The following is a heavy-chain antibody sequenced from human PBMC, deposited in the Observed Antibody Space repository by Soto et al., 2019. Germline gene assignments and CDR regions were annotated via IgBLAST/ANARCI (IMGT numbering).Heavy chain of an antibody. J-gene: IGHJ6*02. V-gene: IGHV3-33*01. Sequence: GGSLRLSCAASGFTFSSYGMHWVRQAPGKGLEWVSVIWYDGSNKYYADSVKGRFTISRDNSKNTLYLQMNSLRAEDTAVYYCARDLYDFSGGMDVWGQGTTVTVSS. CDR2: IWYDGSNK. D-gene: IGHD3-3*01. CDR3: ARDLYDFSGGMDV. CDR1: GFTFSSYG.